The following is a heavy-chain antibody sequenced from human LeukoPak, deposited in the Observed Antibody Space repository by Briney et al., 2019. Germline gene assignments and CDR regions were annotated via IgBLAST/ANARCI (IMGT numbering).Heavy chain of an antibody. CDR2: IIPILGIA. CDR3: ASDKKLWFGELYGIDV. J-gene: IGHJ6*02. CDR1: GGTFSSYA. V-gene: IGHV1-69*04. D-gene: IGHD3-10*01. Sequence: ASVKVSCKASGGTFSSYAISWVRQAPGQGLEWMGRIIPILGIANYAQKFQGRVTITADKSTSTAYMELSSLRSEDTAVYYCASDKKLWFGELYGIDVWGQGTTVTVSS.